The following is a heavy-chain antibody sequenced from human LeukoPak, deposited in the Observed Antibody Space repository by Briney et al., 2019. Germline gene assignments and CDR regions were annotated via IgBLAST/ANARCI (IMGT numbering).Heavy chain of an antibody. Sequence: PSETLSLTCTVSGGSISSYYWSWIRQPPGKGVEWIGYIHYSGSTNYNPSLKSRVTISVDTSKNQFSLKVSSVTAADTAVYYCAREPYYDQPFALDYWGQGTLVTVSS. CDR3: AREPYYDQPFALDY. CDR2: IHYSGST. CDR1: GGSISSYY. D-gene: IGHD3-22*01. J-gene: IGHJ4*02. V-gene: IGHV4-59*01.